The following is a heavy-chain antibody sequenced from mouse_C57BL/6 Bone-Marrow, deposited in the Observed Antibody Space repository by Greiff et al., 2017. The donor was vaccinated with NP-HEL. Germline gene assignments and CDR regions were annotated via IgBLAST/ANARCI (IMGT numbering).Heavy chain of an antibody. CDR3: ARRGIYYGNYVGYFDV. V-gene: IGHV5-6*02. CDR1: GFTFSSYG. J-gene: IGHJ1*03. D-gene: IGHD2-1*01. Sequence: EVKLVESGGDLVKPGGSLKLSCAASGFTFSSYGMSWVRQTPDKRLEWVATISSGGSYTYSPDSVKGRFTISRDNAKNTLYLQMSSLKSEDTAMYYCARRGIYYGNYVGYFDVWGTGTTVTVSS. CDR2: ISSGGSYT.